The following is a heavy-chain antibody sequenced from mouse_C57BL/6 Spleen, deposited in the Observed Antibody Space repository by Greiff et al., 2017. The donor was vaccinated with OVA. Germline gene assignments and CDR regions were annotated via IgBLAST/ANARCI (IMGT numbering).Heavy chain of an antibody. CDR3: ARVPYYYGSSYYFDD. D-gene: IGHD1-1*01. Sequence: VQLQQSGPELVKPGASVKISCKASGYAFSSSWMNWVKQRPGKGLEWIGRIYPGDGDTNYNGKFKGKATLTADKSSSTAYMQLSSLTSEDSAVYFCARVPYYYGSSYYFDDWGQGTTLTVSS. J-gene: IGHJ2*01. V-gene: IGHV1-82*01. CDR1: GYAFSSSW. CDR2: IYPGDGDT.